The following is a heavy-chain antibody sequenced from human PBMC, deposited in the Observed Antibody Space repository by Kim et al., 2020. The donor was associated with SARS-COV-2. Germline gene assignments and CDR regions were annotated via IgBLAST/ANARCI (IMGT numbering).Heavy chain of an antibody. D-gene: IGHD5-18*01. Sequence: GGSLRLSCAASGFTFSSYAMRWVRQAPGKGLEWVSSVGGGGVDTYYADSVRGRFTISRDNSKNTLYLQMNSLRTEDTAIYYCVRDGGKYSHGPWGQGTL. CDR1: GFTFSSYA. J-gene: IGHJ5*02. CDR3: VRDGGKYSHGP. V-gene: IGHV3-23*01. CDR2: VGGGGVDT.